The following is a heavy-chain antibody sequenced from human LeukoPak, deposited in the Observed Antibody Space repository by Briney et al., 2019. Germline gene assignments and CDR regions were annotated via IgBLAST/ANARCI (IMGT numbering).Heavy chain of an antibody. Sequence: GGSLRLSCAASGFTFSSYTMNWVRQPPGKGLEWVSNIGTSSTTIYYADSVKGRFTISRDNAKNTLYLQMNSLRAEDTAVYYCAREVGAVDYWGQGTLVTVSS. CDR2: IGTSSTTI. D-gene: IGHD1-26*01. CDR3: AREVGAVDY. J-gene: IGHJ4*02. V-gene: IGHV3-48*04. CDR1: GFTFSSYT.